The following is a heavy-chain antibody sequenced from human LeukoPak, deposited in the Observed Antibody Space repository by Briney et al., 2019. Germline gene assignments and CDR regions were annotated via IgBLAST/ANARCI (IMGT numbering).Heavy chain of an antibody. D-gene: IGHD6-13*01. Sequence: PSETLSLTCAVYGGSFSSYYWSWIRQPPGKGLEWIGEMSHSGSTNYNPSLKSRVTISLDKSKNQFSLKLTSVTAADTGVYYCARGGKQQLVRGRNYYYGMDVWGQGTTVTVSS. J-gene: IGHJ6*02. CDR2: MSHSGST. CDR3: ARGGKQQLVRGRNYYYGMDV. V-gene: IGHV4-34*01. CDR1: GGSFSSYY.